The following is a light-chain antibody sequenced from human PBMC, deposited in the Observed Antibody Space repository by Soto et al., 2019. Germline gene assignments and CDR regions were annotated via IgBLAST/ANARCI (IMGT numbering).Light chain of an antibody. J-gene: IGLJ2*01. Sequence: QSALTQPASVSGSPGQSITISCTGTSSDVGGYKYVSWYQQHPGKAPNLMIYDVSNRPSGVSNRFSGSKSGNAAALTISGVQAEDEADYYCCSYATSSTVLFGGGTKLTVL. V-gene: IGLV2-14*03. CDR2: DVS. CDR3: CSYATSSTVL. CDR1: SSDVGGYKY.